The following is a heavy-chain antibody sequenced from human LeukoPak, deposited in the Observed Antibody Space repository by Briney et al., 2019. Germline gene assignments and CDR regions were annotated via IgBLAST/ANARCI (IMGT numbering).Heavy chain of an antibody. V-gene: IGHV1-46*01. CDR2: INPSGGST. D-gene: IGHD6-19*01. CDR3: VRETSSVAGGY. CDR1: GYTFTSYY. J-gene: IGHJ4*02. Sequence: ASVKVSCKASGYTFTSYYMHWVRQAPGQGLEWMGIINPSGGSTSYAQKFQGRVTMTRDMSTSTVYMELSSLRAEDTAVYYCVRETSSVAGGYWGQGTLVTVSS.